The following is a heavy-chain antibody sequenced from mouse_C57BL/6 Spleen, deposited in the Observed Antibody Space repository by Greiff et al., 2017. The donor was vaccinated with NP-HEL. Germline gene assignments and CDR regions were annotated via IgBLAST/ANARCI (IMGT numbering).Heavy chain of an antibody. D-gene: IGHD2-3*01. J-gene: IGHJ4*01. CDR3: ARWLLPLYAMDY. CDR2: THPGRGST. CDR1: GYTFTSYW. V-gene: IGHV1-55*01. Sequence: QVQLQQPGAELVKPGASVKMSCTASGYTFTSYWTTWVKQRPGQGLEWIGDTHPGRGSTNHNEKFKRQATLTVDTSSCTAYMQLSSLTSEDTAVYYCARWLLPLYAMDYWGQGTSVPVSS.